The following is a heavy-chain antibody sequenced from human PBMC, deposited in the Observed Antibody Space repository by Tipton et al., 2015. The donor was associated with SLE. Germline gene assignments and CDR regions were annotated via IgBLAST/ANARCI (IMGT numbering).Heavy chain of an antibody. V-gene: IGHV4-4*02. Sequence: TLSLTCAVSGASISGSSWWSWVRQPPGKGLEWIGEIYHSGSTTYTNYNPSLKRRVTISVDNSKNQFSLRVSSVTAADTAVYYCARAGTGTAWGTFDIWGPGTMVTVSS. CDR3: ARAGTGTAWGTFDI. CDR1: GASISGSSW. CDR2: IYHSGSTTYT. D-gene: IGHD1-14*01. J-gene: IGHJ3*02.